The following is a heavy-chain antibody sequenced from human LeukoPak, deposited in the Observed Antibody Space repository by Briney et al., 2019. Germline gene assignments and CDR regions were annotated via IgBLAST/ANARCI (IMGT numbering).Heavy chain of an antibody. Sequence: SETLSLTCAVYGGSFSGYYWSWIRQPPGKGLEWIGYIYYSGSTNYNPSLKSRVTIPVDTSKNQFSLKLSSVTAADTAVYYCARAAPYSSRYYFDYWGQGTLVTVSS. CDR1: GGSFSGYY. V-gene: IGHV4-59*01. CDR2: IYYSGST. D-gene: IGHD6-13*01. CDR3: ARAAPYSSRYYFDY. J-gene: IGHJ4*02.